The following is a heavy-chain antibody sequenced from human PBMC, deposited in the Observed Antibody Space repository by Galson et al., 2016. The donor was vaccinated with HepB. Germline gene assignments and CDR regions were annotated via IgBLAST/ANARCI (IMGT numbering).Heavy chain of an antibody. D-gene: IGHD5-18*01. CDR3: AKTTAMVAYCYYGMDV. V-gene: IGHV3-30*18. CDR2: ISFDGSYK. CDR1: GFTFSSYG. Sequence: SLRLSCAASGFTFSSYGMHWVRQAPGKGLEWVAVISFDGSYKYCADSVKGRFTISRDNSKNTIYLQMSSLRAEDTAVYYCAKTTAMVAYCYYGMDVWGKGTTVTVSS. J-gene: IGHJ6*04.